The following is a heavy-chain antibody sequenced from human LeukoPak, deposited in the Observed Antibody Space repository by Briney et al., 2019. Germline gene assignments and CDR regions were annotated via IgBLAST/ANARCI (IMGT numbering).Heavy chain of an antibody. Sequence: ASVKVSCKSSGYXFSSYYMHWVRQAPGQGLEWMGIINPSGDSTTYAQKFQGRVTMTRDTSTRTVYMELSSLRSDDTAVYYCARENDYGNNWFDPWGQGTLVAVSS. V-gene: IGHV1-46*01. CDR2: INPSGDST. CDR3: ARENDYGNNWFDP. CDR1: GYXFSSYY. D-gene: IGHD4-17*01. J-gene: IGHJ5*02.